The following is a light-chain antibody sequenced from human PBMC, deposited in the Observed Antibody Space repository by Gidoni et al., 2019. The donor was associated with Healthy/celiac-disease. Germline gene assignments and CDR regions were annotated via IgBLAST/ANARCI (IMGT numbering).Light chain of an antibody. J-gene: IGKJ2*04. CDR2: GAS. CDR3: QQYNNWPPGS. Sequence: EIVMTQSPATLSVSPGERATPSCRASQSVSSNVAWYQQKPGQAPRLLIYGASTRATGIPARFSGSGSGTEFTLTISSLQSEDFAVYYWQQYNNWPPGSFGQGTKLEIK. V-gene: IGKV3-15*01. CDR1: QSVSSN.